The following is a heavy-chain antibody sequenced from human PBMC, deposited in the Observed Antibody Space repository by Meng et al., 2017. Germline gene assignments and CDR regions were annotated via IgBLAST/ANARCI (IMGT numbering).Heavy chain of an antibody. J-gene: IGHJ4*02. D-gene: IGHD5-12*01. CDR1: GFTFSSYS. CDR3: AISLVATRDIDY. CDR2: ISSSSSYI. V-gene: IGHV3-21*01. Sequence: ELPRVASGGGRVKPGGSLGLSCAASGFTFSSYSMNWVRQAPGKGLEWVSSISSSSSYIYYADSVKGRFTISRDNAKNSLYLQMNSLRAEDTAVYYCAISLVATRDIDYWGQGTLVTVSS.